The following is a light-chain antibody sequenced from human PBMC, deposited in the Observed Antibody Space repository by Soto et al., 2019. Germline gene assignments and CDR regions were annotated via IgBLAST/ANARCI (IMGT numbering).Light chain of an antibody. Sequence: DIQMTQSPSSLSASVGDRVTITCRASESISRHLNWYQQKPGKAPKILIYAASSLQNGVPSRFRGSGSGTDFTLTINNLQPEDFATYYCQQTYSTLSITFGQGTRL. V-gene: IGKV1-39*01. CDR3: QQTYSTLSIT. J-gene: IGKJ5*01. CDR1: ESISRH. CDR2: AAS.